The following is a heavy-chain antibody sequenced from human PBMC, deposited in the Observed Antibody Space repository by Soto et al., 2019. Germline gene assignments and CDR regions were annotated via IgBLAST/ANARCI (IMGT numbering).Heavy chain of an antibody. Sequence: EVRLLESGGGLVQPGGSLRLSCAASGFTFSSYALSWVRQAPGKGPEWVSGIGGSVGSTYYADSVKGRFTISRDNSKSTLYLQMISLRAEDTAVYYCATRGTGWGQGTLVTVPS. V-gene: IGHV3-23*01. CDR3: ATRGTG. CDR2: IGGSVGST. D-gene: IGHD1-1*01. CDR1: GFTFSSYA. J-gene: IGHJ4*02.